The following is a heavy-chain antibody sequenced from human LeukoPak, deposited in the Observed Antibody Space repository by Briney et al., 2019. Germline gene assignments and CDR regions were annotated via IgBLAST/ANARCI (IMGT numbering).Heavy chain of an antibody. CDR1: GYTFTSNY. CDR3: ARDQEGFDY. V-gene: IGHV1-46*01. CDR2: VYPRDGST. J-gene: IGHJ4*02. Sequence: ASVKVSCKASGYTFTSNYIHWVRQAPGQGLEWMGMVYPRDGSTSYAQKFQGRVTVTRDTSTSTVHMELSGLRSEDTAVYYCARDQEGFDYWGQGTLVTVSS.